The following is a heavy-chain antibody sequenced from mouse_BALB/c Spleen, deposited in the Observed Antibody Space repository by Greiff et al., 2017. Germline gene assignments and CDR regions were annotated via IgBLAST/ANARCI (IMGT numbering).Heavy chain of an antibody. CDR1: SFNIKDYY. Sequence: EVQLQQSGAELVRPGALVKLSCKASSFNIKDYYMHWVKQRPEQGLEWIGWIDPENGNTIYDPKFQGKASITADTSSNTAYLQLSSLTSEDTAVYYCARNYFDYWGQGTTLTVSS. J-gene: IGHJ2*01. CDR2: IDPENGNT. CDR3: ARNYFDY. V-gene: IGHV14-1*02.